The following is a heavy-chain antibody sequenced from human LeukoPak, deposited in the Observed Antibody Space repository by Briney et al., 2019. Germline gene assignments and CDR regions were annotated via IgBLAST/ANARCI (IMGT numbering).Heavy chain of an antibody. CDR3: AKWPEGAMDYFDY. CDR1: GFTFSRHA. V-gene: IGHV3-30-3*02. Sequence: GGSLRLSCAASGFTFSRHALHWVRQAPGKGLEWVALTSSSGSDQYYADLVKGRFTISRDNSKNTLYLEMSSLRVEDTAIYYCAKWPEGAMDYFDYWGQGTLVTVSS. J-gene: IGHJ4*02. D-gene: IGHD3-16*01. CDR2: TSSSGSDQ.